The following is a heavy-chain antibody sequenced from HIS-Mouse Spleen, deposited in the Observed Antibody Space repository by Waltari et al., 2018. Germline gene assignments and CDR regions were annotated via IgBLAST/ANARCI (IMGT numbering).Heavy chain of an antibody. Sequence: QVQLVQSGAEVKKPGASVKVSCKASGYTFTSYDINWVRQATGQGLEWMGWMNPNSGNTGDAKKFQGRVTMHRNTSISTAYMELSSLRSEDTAVYYCAGWNDYINGQAPGWGQGTLVTVSS. CDR2: MNPNSGNT. CDR3: AGWNDYINGQAPG. J-gene: IGHJ4*02. V-gene: IGHV1-8*01. D-gene: IGHD4-4*01. CDR1: GYTFTSYD.